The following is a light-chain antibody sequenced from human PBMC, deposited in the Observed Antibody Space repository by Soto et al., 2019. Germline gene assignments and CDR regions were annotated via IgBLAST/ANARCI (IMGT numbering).Light chain of an antibody. CDR2: GAS. CDR3: QQYNNLPPWT. Sequence: EIVMTQSPATLSVSPGERATLSCRASQSVSSNLAWYQQKPGQAPRLLIYGASTRATGIPARFSGSGSGQEFTLTISSLQSEDFAVYYCQQYNNLPPWTFGQGTKVEIK. J-gene: IGKJ1*01. V-gene: IGKV3-15*01. CDR1: QSVSSN.